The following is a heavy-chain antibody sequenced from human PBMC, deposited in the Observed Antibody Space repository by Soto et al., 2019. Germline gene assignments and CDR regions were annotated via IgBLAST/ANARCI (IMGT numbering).Heavy chain of an antibody. CDR3: ARDRTANSYYYHGMDV. J-gene: IGHJ6*02. Sequence: PGGSLRLSCAASGFTFSSYSMNWVRQAPGTGLEWVSSISITSNYIYHVESVKGRFTVSRDNAKNSLYPQMNSLRAEDTAVYYCARDRTANSYYYHGMDVWGQGTTVTVSS. D-gene: IGHD2-21*02. CDR2: ISITSNYI. CDR1: GFTFSSYS. V-gene: IGHV3-21*01.